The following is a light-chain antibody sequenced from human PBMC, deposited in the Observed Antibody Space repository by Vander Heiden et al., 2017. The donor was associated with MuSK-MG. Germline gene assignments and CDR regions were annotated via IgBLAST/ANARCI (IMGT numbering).Light chain of an antibody. V-gene: IGKV3-15*01. CDR1: QSVSSN. Sequence: IFSTQSPATLSVSAGERVTLSCRASQSVSSNLDWYQQKPGQAPRLLIYGASTRDSGIPARFSGSGYETEFTLTISSRQSEDFAVYYCQQNNNWPPLTFGGGTKVEIK. CDR3: QQNNNWPPLT. J-gene: IGKJ4*01. CDR2: GAS.